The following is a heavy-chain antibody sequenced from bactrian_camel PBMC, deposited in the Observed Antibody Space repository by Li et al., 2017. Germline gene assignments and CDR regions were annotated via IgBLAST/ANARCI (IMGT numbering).Heavy chain of an antibody. CDR1: GTTYSSIG. V-gene: IGHV3S53*01. J-gene: IGHJ4*01. D-gene: IGHD1*01. Sequence: HVQLVKSGGGSVQPGGSLRLSCATAGTTYSSIGGCTGGDMAWFRQAPGMEREGVAAISSAGSADYADSVKGRFTISKDNAKNTLYLQMNLLKPDDTAMYFCAADFGVCRFDTRYNYRGQGTQVTVS. CDR3: AADFGVCRFDTRYNY. CDR2: ISSAGSA.